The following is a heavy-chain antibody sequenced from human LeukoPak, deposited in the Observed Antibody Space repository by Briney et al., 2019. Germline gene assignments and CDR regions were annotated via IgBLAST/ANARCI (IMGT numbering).Heavy chain of an antibody. CDR1: GFTFSSYS. Sequence: PGGSLRLSCAASGFTFSSYSMNWVRQAPGKGLEWVSSISSSSSYTYYADSVKGRFSISRDNSKNTLYLQMNSLRAEDTAVYYCARGSSGWLFDYWGQGTLVTVSS. V-gene: IGHV3-21*01. J-gene: IGHJ4*02. CDR3: ARGSSGWLFDY. D-gene: IGHD6-19*01. CDR2: ISSSSSYT.